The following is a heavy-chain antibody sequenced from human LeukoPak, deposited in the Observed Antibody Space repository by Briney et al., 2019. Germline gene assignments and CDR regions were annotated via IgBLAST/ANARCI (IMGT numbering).Heavy chain of an antibody. Sequence: GGSLRLSCAASGFTFSSYAMSWVRQAPGKGLEWVSAISGSGGSTYYADSVKGRFTISRDNSKNTLYLQMNSLRAEDTAVYYCAKGGSGYCSSTSCLRFDPWGQGTLVTVSS. CDR2: ISGSGGST. J-gene: IGHJ5*02. CDR3: AKGGSGYCSSTSCLRFDP. D-gene: IGHD2-2*01. CDR1: GFTFSSYA. V-gene: IGHV3-23*01.